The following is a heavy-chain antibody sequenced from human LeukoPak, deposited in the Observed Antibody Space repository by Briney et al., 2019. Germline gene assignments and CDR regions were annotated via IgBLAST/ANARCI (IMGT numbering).Heavy chain of an antibody. CDR3: ARWGSSGSFDP. CDR2: ISSSGSTI. CDR1: GFTFSSYE. V-gene: IGHV3-48*03. D-gene: IGHD3-22*01. J-gene: IGHJ5*02. Sequence: GGSLRLSCAASGFTFSSYEMNWVRQAPGKGLEWVSYISSSGSTIYYADSVKGRFTISRDNAKNSLYLQMNSLRAEDTAVYYCARWGSSGSFDPWGQGTLVTVSS.